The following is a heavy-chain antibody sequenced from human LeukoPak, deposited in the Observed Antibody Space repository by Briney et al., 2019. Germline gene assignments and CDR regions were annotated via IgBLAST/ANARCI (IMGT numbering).Heavy chain of an antibody. CDR3: ARFLVVVAAKEYYFDY. V-gene: IGHV5-51*01. CDR2: IYPGDSDT. Sequence: GASLQISCKGSGSRFTSYWIGWVRQLPGKGLEWMGIIYPGDSDTRYSPSFQGQVTISADKSISTAYLQWSSLKASDTAMYYCARFLVVVAAKEYYFDYWGQGTLVTVSS. D-gene: IGHD2-15*01. J-gene: IGHJ4*02. CDR1: GSRFTSYW.